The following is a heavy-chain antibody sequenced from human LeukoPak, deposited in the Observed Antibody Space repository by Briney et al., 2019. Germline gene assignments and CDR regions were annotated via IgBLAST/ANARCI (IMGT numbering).Heavy chain of an antibody. D-gene: IGHD5-12*01. Sequence: GESLKISCKGFGYSFTNYWIGWVRQMAGQGLEWIGIIYPGDSDTRYSPSFQGQVTISADKSISTAYLQWSSLKASDAAMYYCARRDAGFEFFDSWGQGTLVTVSS. CDR1: GYSFTNYW. J-gene: IGHJ4*02. CDR3: ARRDAGFEFFDS. CDR2: IYPGDSDT. V-gene: IGHV5-51*01.